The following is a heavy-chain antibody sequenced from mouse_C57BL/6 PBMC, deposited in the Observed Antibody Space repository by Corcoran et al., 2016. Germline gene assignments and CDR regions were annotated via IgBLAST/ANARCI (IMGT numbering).Heavy chain of an antibody. D-gene: IGHD1-1*01. CDR1: GYTFTDYS. CDR2: INPNNGGT. Sequence: EVQLQQSGPELVKPGASVKISCKASGYTFTDYSMNWVKQSHGKSLEWIGDINPNNGGTSYNQKFKGKATLTVDKSSSTAYMELRSLTSEDSAVYDCARRGNYEDMDYWGQGTSVTVSS. CDR3: ARRGNYEDMDY. J-gene: IGHJ4*01. V-gene: IGHV1-26*01.